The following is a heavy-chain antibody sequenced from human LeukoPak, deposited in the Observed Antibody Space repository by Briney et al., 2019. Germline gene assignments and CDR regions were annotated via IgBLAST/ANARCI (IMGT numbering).Heavy chain of an antibody. Sequence: SETLSLTCTVSGGSISNYYWSWIRQPPGKGLEWIGYIYYSGSTNYNPSLKSRVTISVDTSKNQFSLKLSSVTAADTAVYYCASGGNGAYYFDYWGQGTLVTVSS. D-gene: IGHD1-1*01. CDR2: IYYSGST. CDR3: ASGGNGAYYFDY. V-gene: IGHV4-59*01. J-gene: IGHJ4*02. CDR1: GGSISNYY.